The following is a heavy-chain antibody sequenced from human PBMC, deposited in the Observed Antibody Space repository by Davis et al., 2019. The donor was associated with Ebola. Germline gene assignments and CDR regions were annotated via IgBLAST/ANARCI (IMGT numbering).Heavy chain of an antibody. V-gene: IGHV3-9*01. CDR3: AKAYDFWSGYLL. CDR2: ISWNSGSI. Sequence: PGGSLRLSCAASGFTFDDYAMHWVRQAPGKGLEWVSGISWNSGSIGYADSVKGRFTISRDNAKNSLYLQMNSLRAEDTALYYCAKAYDFWSGYLLWGQGTLVTVSS. CDR1: GFTFDDYA. D-gene: IGHD3-3*01. J-gene: IGHJ4*02.